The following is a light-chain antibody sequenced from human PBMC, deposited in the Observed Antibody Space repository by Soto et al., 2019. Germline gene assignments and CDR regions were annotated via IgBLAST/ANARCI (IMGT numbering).Light chain of an antibody. CDR1: SGHTSYG. J-gene: IGLJ1*01. Sequence: QPVLTQSPSASASLGASVKLTCTLSSGHTSYGIAWHQQQPEKGLRYLMKLNSDGSHTKGDGIPDRFSGSSSGAEHYLTISSLQSEDEADYYCQAWGTGIRVFGTGTKLTVL. V-gene: IGLV4-69*01. CDR3: QAWGTGIRV. CDR2: LNSDGSH.